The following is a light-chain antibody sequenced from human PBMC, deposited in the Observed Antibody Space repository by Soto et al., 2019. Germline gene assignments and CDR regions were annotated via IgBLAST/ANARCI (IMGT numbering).Light chain of an antibody. CDR1: QGVSRK. CDR2: GAS. V-gene: IGKV3-15*01. J-gene: IGKJ2*01. Sequence: DIVMTQSPATLSVAPGERVTFSCRASQGVSRKLAWYQHKPGQAPRLLISGASTGATGIPARFSGSGSGTEFTLTISSLQSEDCATYYCQQSYSTPYTFGQGTKLEIK. CDR3: QQSYSTPYT.